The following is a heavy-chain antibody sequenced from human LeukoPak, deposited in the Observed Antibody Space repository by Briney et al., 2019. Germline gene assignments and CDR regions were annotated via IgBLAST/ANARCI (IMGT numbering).Heavy chain of an antibody. V-gene: IGHV1-2*06. J-gene: IGHJ6*03. Sequence: ASVKVSXKASGYTFTGYYMHWMRQAPGQGLEWMGRINPNSGGTNYAQKFQGRVTMTRDTSISTAYMELSRLRSDDTAVYYCAREASFQPYYYMDVWGKGTTVTVSS. CDR3: AREASFQPYYYMDV. CDR2: INPNSGGT. CDR1: GYTFTGYY.